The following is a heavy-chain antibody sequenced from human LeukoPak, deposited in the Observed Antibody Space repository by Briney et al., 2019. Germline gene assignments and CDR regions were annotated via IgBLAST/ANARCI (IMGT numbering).Heavy chain of an antibody. CDR3: ARPRGCGTSRCNNFDY. CDR1: GFTFSSRDW. Sequence: GGSLRLSCVASGFTFSSRDWMTWVRQAPGKGLEWVANIKQDGSEKNYVDSVKGRFTISSDNAKNSVDLQMNRLRAEDTAVYYCARPRGCGTSRCNNFDYWGQGTLVTVSS. D-gene: IGHD2-21*01. J-gene: IGHJ4*02. CDR2: IKQDGSEK. V-gene: IGHV3-7*01.